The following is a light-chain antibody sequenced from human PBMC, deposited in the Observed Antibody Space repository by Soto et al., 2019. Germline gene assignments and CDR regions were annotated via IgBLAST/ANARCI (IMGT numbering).Light chain of an antibody. V-gene: IGKV3-20*01. CDR3: QQYGSSPIT. Sequence: EIVLTQSPGTLSLSPGERATLSCRASQSVSSSFLAWYQQRPGQAPRLLIYAASTTAPGIPDRFSGSGSGTDFTLTISRLEPEDFAVYYCQQYGSSPITFGQGTKVDIK. J-gene: IGKJ1*01. CDR1: QSVSSSF. CDR2: AAS.